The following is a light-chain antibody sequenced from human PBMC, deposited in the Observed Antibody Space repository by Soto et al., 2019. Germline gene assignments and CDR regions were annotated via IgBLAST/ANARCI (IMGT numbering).Light chain of an antibody. CDR1: SSDVGGYNY. V-gene: IGLV2-14*01. CDR2: DVS. Sequence: QSVLTQPASVSGSPGQSITISCTGTSSDVGGYNYVSWYQQHPGKAPKLMIYDVSNRPSGVSDRFSGSKSGNTASLTISGLQAEDEADYYCNSYTSSSIHVFGTGTKVTVL. CDR3: NSYTSSSIHV. J-gene: IGLJ1*01.